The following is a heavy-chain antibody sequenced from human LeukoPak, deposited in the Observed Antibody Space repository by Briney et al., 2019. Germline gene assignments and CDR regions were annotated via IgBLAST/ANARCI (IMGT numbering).Heavy chain of an antibody. J-gene: IGHJ6*02. V-gene: IGHV5-51*01. Sequence: GESLKISCKGSGYSFTSYCIGWVRRMPGKGLEWMGIIYPGDSDTRYSPSFQGQVTISADKSISTAYLQWSSLKASDTAMYYCARSADCSSTSCYYYYGMDVWGQGTTVTVSS. CDR3: ARSADCSSTSCYYYYGMDV. D-gene: IGHD2-2*01. CDR1: GYSFTSYC. CDR2: IYPGDSDT.